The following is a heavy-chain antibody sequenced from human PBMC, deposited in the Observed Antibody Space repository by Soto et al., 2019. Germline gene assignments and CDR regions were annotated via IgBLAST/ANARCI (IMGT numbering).Heavy chain of an antibody. CDR2: FNPILSFS. CDR1: GDTFNFYT. CDR3: ATSFGSGSRAFDY. D-gene: IGHD3-10*01. V-gene: IGHV1-69*02. Sequence: QVQLVQSGAEVKKPGSSVKVSCKASGDTFNFYTINWVRQAPGLGLEWMGRFNPILSFSNSALKLHGRVTLTADKSTSTAYMVRSSLRSEDTAIYYCATSFGSGSRAFDYWGQGALVTVSS. J-gene: IGHJ4*02.